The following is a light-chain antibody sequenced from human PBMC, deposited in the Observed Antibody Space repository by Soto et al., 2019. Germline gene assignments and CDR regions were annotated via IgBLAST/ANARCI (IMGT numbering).Light chain of an antibody. J-gene: IGLJ1*01. V-gene: IGLV1-47*01. Sequence: QSVLTQPPSASGTPGQGVTISCSGSTSNIGSNYVYWYQQLPGTAPKLLIYRNNQRPSGVPDRFSGSKSGTSASLAISGLRSDDEADYFCATWDDSLNDYVFGTGTKVTVL. CDR1: TSNIGSNY. CDR3: ATWDDSLNDYV. CDR2: RNN.